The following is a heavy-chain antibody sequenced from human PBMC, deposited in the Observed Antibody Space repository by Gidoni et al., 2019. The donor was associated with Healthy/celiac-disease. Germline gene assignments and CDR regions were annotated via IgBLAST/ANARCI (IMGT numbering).Heavy chain of an antibody. CDR2: TNPNSGGT. D-gene: IGHD2-15*01. J-gene: IGHJ4*02. CDR1: GSTFTGYY. CDR3: ARGYCSGGSCYTALGYFDY. Sequence: QVQLMQSGTEVKKPGASVKVSCKASGSTFTGYYMHWVRQAPGQGLEWMGWTNPNSGGTNYAQKFQGWVTMTRDTSISTAYMELSRLRSDDTAVYYCARGYCSGGSCYTALGYFDYWGQGTLVTVSS. V-gene: IGHV1-2*04.